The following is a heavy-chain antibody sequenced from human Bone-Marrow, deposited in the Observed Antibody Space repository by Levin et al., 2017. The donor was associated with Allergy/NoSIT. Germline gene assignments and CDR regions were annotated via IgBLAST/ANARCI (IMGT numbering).Heavy chain of an antibody. CDR1: GFIFSNYA. Sequence: AGGSLRLSCVASGFIFSNYAMHWVRQAPGKGLEWVATISFDGNEKYYGHSVKGRFTISRDNSKNTLYLQMSSLKTEDTAVYYCVKGAKFSSGSNYFYYYMDVWGKGTTVSVSS. J-gene: IGHJ6*03. V-gene: IGHV3-30*18. CDR3: VKGAKFSSGSNYFYYYMDV. CDR2: ISFDGNEK. D-gene: IGHD6-19*01.